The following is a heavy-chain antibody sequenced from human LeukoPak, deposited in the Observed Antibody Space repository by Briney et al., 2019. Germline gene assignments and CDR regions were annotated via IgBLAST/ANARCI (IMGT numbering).Heavy chain of an antibody. D-gene: IGHD4-23*01. Sequence: SETLSLTCTVSGGSISTYYWSWIRQPPGKGLEWIGYIYYSGSTNYNPSLKSRVTISVDTSKNQFSLKLNSVTAADTAVYYCARDAGGNLNYWGQGTLVTVSS. CDR2: IYYSGST. V-gene: IGHV4-59*01. J-gene: IGHJ4*02. CDR3: ARDAGGNLNY. CDR1: GGSISTYY.